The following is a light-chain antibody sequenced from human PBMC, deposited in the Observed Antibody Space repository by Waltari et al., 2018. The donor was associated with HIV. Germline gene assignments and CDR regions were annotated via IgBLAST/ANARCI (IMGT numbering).Light chain of an antibody. Sequence: NFMLTQPHSVSESPGKTVTISCTRTSGSIARNYVQWYQRRPGSAPTPVIYKYHHRPSGVPDRFSGSIDSSSNSASLTISGLQAEDEADYYCCSYAGSYTYVFGTGTKVTVL. J-gene: IGLJ1*01. V-gene: IGLV6-57*03. CDR2: KYH. CDR1: SGSIARNY. CDR3: CSYAGSYTYV.